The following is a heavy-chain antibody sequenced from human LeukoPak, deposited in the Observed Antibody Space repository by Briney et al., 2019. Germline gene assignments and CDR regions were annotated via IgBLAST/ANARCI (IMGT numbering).Heavy chain of an antibody. J-gene: IGHJ4*02. CDR3: ARPVDTSMVTGFDL. D-gene: IGHD5-18*01. Sequence: DSVKGRFTISRDNAKKSLYLHMYNLRAEDTAIYCCARPVDTSMVTGFDLWGQGTLVTVSS. V-gene: IGHV3-11*06.